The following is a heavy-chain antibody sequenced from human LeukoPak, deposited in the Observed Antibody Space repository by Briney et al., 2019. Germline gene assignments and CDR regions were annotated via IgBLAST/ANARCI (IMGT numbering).Heavy chain of an antibody. CDR1: GGSISGSF. V-gene: IGHV4-59*01. D-gene: IGHD3-16*01. J-gene: IGHJ3*01. CDR2: IYSSGST. Sequence: PSETLSLTCTVSGGSISGSFWSWIRQPPGEGLEWIAYIYSSGSTNYNPSLKSRVTISLDTSKNRFSLRLTSVTAADTAVYYCARYEAYHNVPFDVWGQGTVVTVSS. CDR3: ARYEAYHNVPFDV.